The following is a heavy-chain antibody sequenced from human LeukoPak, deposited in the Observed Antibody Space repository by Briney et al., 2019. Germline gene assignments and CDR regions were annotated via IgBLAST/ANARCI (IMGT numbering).Heavy chain of an antibody. J-gene: IGHJ4*02. D-gene: IGHD3-22*01. CDR2: ISGSGGST. V-gene: IGHV3-23*01. CDR3: AKDPRSTAYYLQPDFFDY. CDR1: GFTFSSYA. Sequence: PGGSLRLSCVVSGFTFSSYAMSWVRQAPGKGLEWVSGISGSGGSTYYADSVKGRFTISRDNSKNTLYLQMNSLRAEDTAMYYCAKDPRSTAYYLQPDFFDYWGQGTLVTVSS.